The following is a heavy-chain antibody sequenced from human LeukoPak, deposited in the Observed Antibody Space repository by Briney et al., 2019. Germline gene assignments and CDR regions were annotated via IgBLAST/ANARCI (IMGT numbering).Heavy chain of an antibody. CDR2: INHSGST. CDR1: GGSFSGYY. V-gene: IGHV4-34*01. CDR3: ARVAVVVAATPAGIWFDP. J-gene: IGHJ5*02. Sequence: PSETLSLTCAVYGGSFSGYYWSWIRQPPGKGLEWIGEINHSGSTNYNPSLKSRVTISVDTSKNQFSLKLSSVTAADTAVYYCARVAVVVAATPAGIWFDPWGQGTLVTVSS. D-gene: IGHD2-15*01.